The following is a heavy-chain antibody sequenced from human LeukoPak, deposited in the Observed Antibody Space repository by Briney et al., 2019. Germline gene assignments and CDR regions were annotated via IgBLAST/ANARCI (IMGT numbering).Heavy chain of an antibody. V-gene: IGHV4-59*11. D-gene: IGHD1-7*01. CDR1: GGSINSHY. CDR3: ARSPSNWNYNY. CDR2: IYYSGST. J-gene: IGHJ4*02. Sequence: PSETLSLTCTVSGGSINSHYWSWFRQPPEKGLEWIGDIYYSGSTFYNPSLESRVTISVDTSKNQFSLKLTSVTTADTAVYYCARSPSNWNYNYWGQGTLVTVSS.